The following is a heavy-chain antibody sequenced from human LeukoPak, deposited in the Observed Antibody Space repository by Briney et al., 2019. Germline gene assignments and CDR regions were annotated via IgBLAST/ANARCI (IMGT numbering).Heavy chain of an antibody. D-gene: IGHD6-13*01. CDR2: ISYDGSNK. V-gene: IGHV3-30-3*01. Sequence: PGGSLRLSCAASGFTFSSYAMHWVRQAPGKGLEWVAVISYDGSNKYYADSVKGRFTISRDNSKNTLYLQMNSLRAEDTAVYYCAKPLGESIAAAGTFDYWGQGTLVTVSS. CDR1: GFTFSSYA. CDR3: AKPLGESIAAAGTFDY. J-gene: IGHJ4*02.